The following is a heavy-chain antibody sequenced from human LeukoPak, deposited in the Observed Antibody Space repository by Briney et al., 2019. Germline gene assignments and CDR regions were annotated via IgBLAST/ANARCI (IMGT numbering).Heavy chain of an antibody. Sequence: SETLSLTCAVYGGSFSGYYWSWIRQPPGKGLEWIGEINHSGSTNYNPSLKSRVTISVDTSKNQFSLKLSSVTAADTAVYYCARGYYDYVWGSYRYRVDPWGQGTLVTVSS. J-gene: IGHJ5*02. CDR1: GGSFSGYY. CDR3: ARGYYDYVWGSYRYRVDP. CDR2: INHSGST. V-gene: IGHV4-34*01. D-gene: IGHD3-16*02.